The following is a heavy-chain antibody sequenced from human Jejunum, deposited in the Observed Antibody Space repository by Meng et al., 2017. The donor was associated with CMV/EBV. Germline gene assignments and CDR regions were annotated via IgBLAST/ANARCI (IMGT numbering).Heavy chain of an antibody. CDR1: GFSPSTSGEG. CDR2: IYRGDDK. Sequence: QIPVKESGPTLGKPTQTLKLTCSFSGFSPSTSGEGVGWIRQPPGKALEWLALIYRGDDKRYSTSLNSRLTIAKDTSKNEVVLTLANMGPIDTGTYYCAHFVGGYYPSRPDYWGQGTLVTVSS. J-gene: IGHJ4*02. CDR3: AHFVGGYYPSRPDY. V-gene: IGHV2-5*02. D-gene: IGHD1-26*01.